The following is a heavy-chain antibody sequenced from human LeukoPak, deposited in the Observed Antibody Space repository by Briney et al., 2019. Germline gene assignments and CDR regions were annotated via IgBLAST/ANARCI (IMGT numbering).Heavy chain of an antibody. CDR3: AKDRDAAGRYYFDY. D-gene: IGHD6-13*01. CDR1: GFTFDDYA. Sequence: PGRSLRLSCAASGFTFDDYAMHWVRQAPGKGLEWVSGISWNSGSIGYADSVKGRFTISRDNAKNSPYLQMNSLRAEDTALYYCAKDRDAAGRYYFDYWGQGTLVTVSS. CDR2: ISWNSGSI. V-gene: IGHV3-9*01. J-gene: IGHJ4*02.